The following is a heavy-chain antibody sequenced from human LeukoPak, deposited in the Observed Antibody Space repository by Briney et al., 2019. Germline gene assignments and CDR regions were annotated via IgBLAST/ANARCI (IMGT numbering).Heavy chain of an antibody. Sequence: GESLKISCKGSGYIFTNYWIGWVRQIPGKGLEWMGIIYPGDSDTRYSPSLQGQVTISADKSISTAYLQWSSLKASDTAMYYCALYSNNWYVDYWGQGTLVTVSS. J-gene: IGHJ4*02. V-gene: IGHV5-51*01. CDR1: GYIFTNYW. CDR2: IYPGDSDT. CDR3: ALYSNNWYVDY. D-gene: IGHD6-13*01.